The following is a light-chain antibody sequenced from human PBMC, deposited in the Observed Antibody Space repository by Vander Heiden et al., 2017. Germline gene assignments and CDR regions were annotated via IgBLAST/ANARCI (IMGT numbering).Light chain of an antibody. CDR3: QQSYSTPQYT. CDR1: QNISSH. J-gene: IGKJ2*01. CDR2: AAS. Sequence: DIQMTQSPPSLSASVGDRVTITCRASQNISSHLNWYQQKPGKAPKRLIYAASSLQSGVPSRFSSSGSGTDFTLTISSLQPEDFATYYCQQSYSTPQYTFGQGTKLEIK. V-gene: IGKV1-39*01.